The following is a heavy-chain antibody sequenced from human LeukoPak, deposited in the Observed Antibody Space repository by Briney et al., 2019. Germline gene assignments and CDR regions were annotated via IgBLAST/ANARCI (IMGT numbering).Heavy chain of an antibody. CDR1: GFTLSNYS. D-gene: IGHD2/OR15-2a*01. CDR2: ISSNAIST. CDR3: ARDFRDKSMPIDF. J-gene: IGHJ4*02. Sequence: GGSLRLSCAASGFTLSNYSMSWFGKAPGKGLDWLSYISSNAISTHYADSVKGRFTISRDNAKNSLYLQVNSLRGEDTAVYYCARDFRDKSMPIDFWGQGTLVTVSS. V-gene: IGHV3-11*01.